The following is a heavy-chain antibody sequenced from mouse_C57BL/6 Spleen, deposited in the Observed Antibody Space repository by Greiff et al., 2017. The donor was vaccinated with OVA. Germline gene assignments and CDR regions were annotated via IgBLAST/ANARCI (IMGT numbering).Heavy chain of an antibody. CDR2: IYPGDGAT. D-gene: IGHD3-3*01. J-gene: IGHJ4*01. V-gene: IGHV1-82*01. CDR3: ARRASYYAMDY. CDR1: GYAFSSSW. Sequence: QVQLQQSGPELVKPGASVKISCKASGYAFSSSWMNWVKQRPGKGLEWIGRIYPGDGATNYNGKFKGKATLTADKSSSTAYMPLSSLTSEDSAVYFCARRASYYAMDYWGQGTSVTVSS.